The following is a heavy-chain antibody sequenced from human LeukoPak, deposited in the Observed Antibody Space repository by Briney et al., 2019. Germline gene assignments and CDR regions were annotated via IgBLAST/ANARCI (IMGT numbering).Heavy chain of an antibody. J-gene: IGHJ4*02. Sequence: GGYLRLSCAASGFTFSSYAMTWVRQAPGKGLEWVSSISSGSSYIYYAASVKGRFTISRDNSKNSLYLQMNSLRAEDTALYYCARGTPTSCYNSCGDYFDYWGQGTLVTVSS. V-gene: IGHV3-21*01. D-gene: IGHD2-2*02. CDR3: ARGTPTSCYNSCGDYFDY. CDR2: ISSGSSYI. CDR1: GFTFSSYA.